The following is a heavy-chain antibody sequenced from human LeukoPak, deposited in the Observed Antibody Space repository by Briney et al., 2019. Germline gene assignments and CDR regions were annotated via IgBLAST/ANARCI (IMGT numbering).Heavy chain of an antibody. V-gene: IGHV4-34*01. J-gene: IGHJ4*02. CDR3: ARGSLNSSGYYYYFDY. CDR2: INHGGST. D-gene: IGHD3-22*01. Sequence: KPSETLSLTCAVYGVSFTNYYWSWIRQPPGKGLEWIGEINHGGSTNYNPSLKSRVTISVDTSKNQFSLKLSSVTAADTAVYYCARGSLNSSGYYYYFDYWGQGTLVTVSS. CDR1: GVSFTNYY.